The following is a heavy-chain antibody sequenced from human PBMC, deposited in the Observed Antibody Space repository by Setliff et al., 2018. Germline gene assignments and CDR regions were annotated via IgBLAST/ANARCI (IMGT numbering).Heavy chain of an antibody. CDR3: VRVTGFLYMDV. D-gene: IGHD3-3*01. CDR1: GDSMSSAKYY. CDR2: IYTDGST. Sequence: SETLSLTCTVSGDSMSSAKYYWSWIRQSAGKGLECIGRIYTDGSTKYNPSLNSRVTLSIDTSKNQFSLRLSSVTAADTAVYFCVRVTGFLYMDVWGKGTTVTVSS. V-gene: IGHV4-61*02. J-gene: IGHJ6*03.